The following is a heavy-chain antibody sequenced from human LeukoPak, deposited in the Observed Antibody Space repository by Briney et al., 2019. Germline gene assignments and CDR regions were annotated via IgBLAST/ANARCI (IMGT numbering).Heavy chain of an antibody. Sequence: ASVKVSCKASGYTFTSYAMHWVRQATGQRLEWMGWINAGNGNTKYSQKFQGRVTITRDTSASTAYMELSSLRSEDTAVYYCARGSIAVAGSTVFDPWGQGTLVTVSS. CDR2: INAGNGNT. J-gene: IGHJ5*02. D-gene: IGHD6-19*01. CDR3: ARGSIAVAGSTVFDP. CDR1: GYTFTSYA. V-gene: IGHV1-3*01.